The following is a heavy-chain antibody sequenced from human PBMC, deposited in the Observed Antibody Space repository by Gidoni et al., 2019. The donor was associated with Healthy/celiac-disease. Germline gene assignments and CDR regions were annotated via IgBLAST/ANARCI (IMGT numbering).Heavy chain of an antibody. Sequence: QVQLVQSGAEVKKPGASVKVSCKASGYTFTSYYMHWVRQAPGQGLEWMGIINPSGGSTSYAQKFQGRVTMTRDTSTSTVYMELSSLRSEDTAVYYCARGGLMVAATYTPPDYWGQGTLVTVSS. J-gene: IGHJ4*01. D-gene: IGHD2-15*01. CDR2: INPSGGST. CDR3: ARGGLMVAATYTPPDY. CDR1: GYTFTSYY. V-gene: IGHV1-46*01.